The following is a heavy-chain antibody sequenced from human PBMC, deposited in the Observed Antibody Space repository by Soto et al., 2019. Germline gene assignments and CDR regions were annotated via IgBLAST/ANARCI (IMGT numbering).Heavy chain of an antibody. D-gene: IGHD6-6*01. CDR1: GFTFSSFE. Sequence: GGSLRLSCAASGFTFSSFEMNWVRQAPGKGLEWVSKIGSSGGTIWYADSVKGRFTISRDNAGNSLYLQMNSLRGEDTALYYCARATYSSSYYFDSWGRGTLVTVSS. V-gene: IGHV3-48*03. J-gene: IGHJ4*02. CDR2: IGSSGGTI. CDR3: ARATYSSSYYFDS.